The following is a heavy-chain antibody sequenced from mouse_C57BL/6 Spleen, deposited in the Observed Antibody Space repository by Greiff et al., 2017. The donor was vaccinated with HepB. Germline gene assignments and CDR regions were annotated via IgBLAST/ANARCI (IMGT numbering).Heavy chain of an antibody. D-gene: IGHD1-1*01. CDR3: ARKTTVVEGYYAMDY. CDR2: IDPSDSYT. V-gene: IGHV1-69*01. CDR1: GYTFTSYW. J-gene: IGHJ4*01. Sequence: QVQLQQPGAELVMPGASVKLSCKASGYTFTSYWMHWVKQRPGQGLEWIGEIDPSDSYTNYNQKFKGKSTLTVDKSSSTAYMQLSSLTSEDSAVYYCARKTTVVEGYYAMDYWGQGTSVTVSS.